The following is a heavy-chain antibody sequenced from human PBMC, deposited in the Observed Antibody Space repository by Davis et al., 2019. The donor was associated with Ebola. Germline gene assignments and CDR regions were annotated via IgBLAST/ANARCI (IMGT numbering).Heavy chain of an antibody. CDR1: GGSAGSDY. J-gene: IGHJ6*02. D-gene: IGHD6-6*01. CDR2: ISNGGRT. Sequence: SETLSLTCSVSGGSAGSDYWSWIRQSPGMGLEWIAFISNGGRTIYNPSLRGRVTISIDTSKNQFSLEVRSVTAADTALYYCARVLPSDGMDVWGQGTTVTVSS. V-gene: IGHV4-59*02. CDR3: ARVLPSDGMDV.